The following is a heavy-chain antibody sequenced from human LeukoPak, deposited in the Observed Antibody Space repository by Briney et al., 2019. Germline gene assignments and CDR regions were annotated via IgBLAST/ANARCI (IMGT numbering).Heavy chain of an antibody. V-gene: IGHV3-23*01. CDR3: ATSRFL. D-gene: IGHD2/OR15-2a*01. CDR1: GFSLSSYD. Sequence: PGGSLGLSCVASGFSLSSYDMNWVRQAPGKGLEWVSSVGTSGSGTYYADSVKGRFTISRDNSKNTLSLHMNSLRAEDTAVYYCATSRFLWGQGTLVTVSS. CDR2: VGTSGSGT. J-gene: IGHJ4*02.